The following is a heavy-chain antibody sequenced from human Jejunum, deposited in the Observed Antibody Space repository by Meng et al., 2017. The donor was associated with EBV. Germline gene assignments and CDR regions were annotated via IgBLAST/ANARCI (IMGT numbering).Heavy chain of an antibody. V-gene: IGHV4-39*01. J-gene: IGHJ4*02. CDR2: YYNSGST. CDR3: ARQGPSGRTFDY. D-gene: IGHD1-26*01. Sequence: LQLQGSGPGLCKPSQTLSLPCTVSGGSTSSSSYYWGWIRQPPGKGLEWIGTYYNSGSTYYNPSLKSRVTISVDTSKNQFSLKLISVTAADTAAYYCARQGPSGRTFDYWGQGTLVAVSS. CDR1: GGSTSSSSYY.